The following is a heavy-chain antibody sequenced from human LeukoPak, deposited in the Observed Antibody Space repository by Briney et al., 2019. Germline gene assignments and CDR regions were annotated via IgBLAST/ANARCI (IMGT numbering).Heavy chain of an antibody. CDR3: ARMARGGSYLLY. CDR2: ISAYNGNT. Sequence: ASVKVSCKASGYTFTSYGISWVRQAPGQGVEWMGWISAYNGNTNYAQKLQGRVTITTDTTRSTAYMELRSLRSDDTAVYYCARMARGGSYLLYWGQGTLVTVSS. D-gene: IGHD1-26*01. J-gene: IGHJ4*02. CDR1: GYTFTSYG. V-gene: IGHV1-18*01.